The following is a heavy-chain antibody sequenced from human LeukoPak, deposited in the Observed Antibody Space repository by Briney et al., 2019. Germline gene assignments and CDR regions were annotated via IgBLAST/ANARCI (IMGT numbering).Heavy chain of an antibody. CDR3: AKDYYGPNY. Sequence: GGSLRLSCAASGFTFSSYTMSWVRQAPGKGLEWVSAISGNAGIIYNADSVKGRFTISRDNSKNTLYLQMNSLRAEDTAVYYCAKDYYGPNYWGQGTLVTVSS. D-gene: IGHD3-22*01. CDR2: ISGNAGII. V-gene: IGHV3-23*01. CDR1: GFTFSSYT. J-gene: IGHJ4*02.